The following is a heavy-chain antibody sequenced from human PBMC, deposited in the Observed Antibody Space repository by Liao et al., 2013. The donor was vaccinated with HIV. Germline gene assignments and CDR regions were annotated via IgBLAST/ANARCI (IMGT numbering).Heavy chain of an antibody. Sequence: QLQLQESGPGLVKPSETLSLTCTVSGGPIADYYWSWIRQPAGKGLEWIGRVYTSGSTNYNPSLKSRVTISVDTSKNQFSLKLSSVTAADTAVYYCARDTLGAFDYWGQGTLVTVSS. CDR1: GGPIADYY. J-gene: IGHJ4*02. CDR3: ARDTLGAFDY. D-gene: IGHD3-16*01. V-gene: IGHV4-4*07. CDR2: VYTSGST.